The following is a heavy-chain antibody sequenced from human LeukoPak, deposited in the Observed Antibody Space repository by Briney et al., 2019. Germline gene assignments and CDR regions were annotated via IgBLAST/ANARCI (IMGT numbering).Heavy chain of an antibody. Sequence: SETLSLTCTVSGGSISSYYWSWIRQPPGKGLEWIGYIYYSGSTNYNPSLKSRVTISVDTSKNQFSLKLSSVTAADTAVYYCAREMGSGSEFDFWGQGTLVTVSS. V-gene: IGHV4-59*01. D-gene: IGHD6-19*01. CDR2: IYYSGST. J-gene: IGHJ4*02. CDR3: AREMGSGSEFDF. CDR1: GGSISSYY.